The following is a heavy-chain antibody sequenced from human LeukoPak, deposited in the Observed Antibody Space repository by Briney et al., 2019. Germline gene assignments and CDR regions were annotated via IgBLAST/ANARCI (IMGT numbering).Heavy chain of an antibody. J-gene: IGHJ4*02. CDR2: INPNSGGT. CDR3: ARLRYFESFEPSDH. D-gene: IGHD3-9*01. Sequence: GASVKVSCKASGYTFTDYYMHWGRQAPGQGLEWMGCINPNSGGTKYAQTVQGRVTMTRDTSINTAYMELRRLRSDDTAVYYCARLRYFESFEPSDHWGQGTLVTVSS. V-gene: IGHV1-2*02. CDR1: GYTFTDYY.